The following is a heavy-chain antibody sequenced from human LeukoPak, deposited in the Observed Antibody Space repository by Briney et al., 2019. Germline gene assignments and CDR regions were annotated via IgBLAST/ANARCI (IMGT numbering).Heavy chain of an antibody. CDR3: ARDGGSHGAYPPR. V-gene: IGHV3-30*03. Sequence: GGSLRLSCAASGFPFSSYGMHWVRQAPGKGLGWVALISYDGSNKYYPDSVKGRSTISRDNSKNSLFLRMDSLRDDDTAGYYCARDGGSHGAYPPRWGQGTVVTVS. D-gene: IGHD4-17*01. J-gene: IGHJ4*02. CDR1: GFPFSSYG. CDR2: ISYDGSNK.